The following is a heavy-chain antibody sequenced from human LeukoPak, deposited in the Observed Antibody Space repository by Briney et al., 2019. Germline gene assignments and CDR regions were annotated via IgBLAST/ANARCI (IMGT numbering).Heavy chain of an antibody. D-gene: IGHD3-22*01. CDR2: ISGSGDRT. Sequence: PGGSLRLSCAASGFTFSNYAMSWVRQAPGKGLEWVSAISGSGDRTDYADSVKGRFTISRDNSKNTVYLQMNSLRVEDTAVYYCAKDRDYYHMWGQGTLVTISS. CDR1: GFTFSNYA. CDR3: AKDRDYYHM. J-gene: IGHJ4*02. V-gene: IGHV3-23*01.